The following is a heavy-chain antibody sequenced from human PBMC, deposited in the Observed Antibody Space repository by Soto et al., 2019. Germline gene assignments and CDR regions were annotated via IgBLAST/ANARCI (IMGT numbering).Heavy chain of an antibody. Sequence: PSETLSLTCTVSGGSISSSSYYWGWIRQPPGKGMEWIGSIYYSGSTYYNPSLKSRVTISVDTSKNQFSLKLSSVTAADTAVYYCARLDRWFGRMDYYYYRMDVWGQGTTVTVSS. D-gene: IGHD3-10*01. V-gene: IGHV4-39*01. J-gene: IGHJ6*02. CDR2: IYYSGST. CDR1: GGSISSSSYY. CDR3: ARLDRWFGRMDYYYYRMDV.